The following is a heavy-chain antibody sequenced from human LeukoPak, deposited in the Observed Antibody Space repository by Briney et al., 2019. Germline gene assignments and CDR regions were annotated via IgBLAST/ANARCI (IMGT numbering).Heavy chain of an antibody. CDR2: ISSSSSYV. V-gene: IGHV3-21*01. D-gene: IGHD5-18*01. CDR3: ARDVKGFRGYSYGFGY. J-gene: IGHJ4*02. CDR1: GFTFSSYS. Sequence: RGSLRLSCAASGFTFSSYSMNWVRQAPGKGLEWVSSISSSSSYVYYADSVKGRFTISRDNAKNSLYLQMNSLRAEDTAVYYCARDVKGFRGYSYGFGYWGQGTRVTVSS.